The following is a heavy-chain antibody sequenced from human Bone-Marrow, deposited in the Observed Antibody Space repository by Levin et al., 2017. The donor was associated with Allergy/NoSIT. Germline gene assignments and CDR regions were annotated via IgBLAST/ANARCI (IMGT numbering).Heavy chain of an antibody. Sequence: SGGSLRLSCAGSGFDFAAFYFHWVRQSSGKGLEWVARVNTDGSDADYADSVRGRFTVSRDNAKNTLFLEMSNLRAEDTAMYYCVRIKWDVWGQGTLVAVSS. V-gene: IGHV3-74*01. CDR3: VRIKWDV. CDR2: VNTDGSDA. J-gene: IGHJ4*02. CDR1: GFDFAAFY. D-gene: IGHD1-26*01.